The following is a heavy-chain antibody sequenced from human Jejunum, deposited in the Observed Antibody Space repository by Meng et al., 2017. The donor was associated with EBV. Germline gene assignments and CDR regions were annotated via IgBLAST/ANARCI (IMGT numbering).Heavy chain of an antibody. Sequence: GSEDNNPGTSVRVPSQASEYILTTYDLHWVRQAPGQRLEWMGWINGGATSTVYSQNFQGRLTIARDTSARTAFMELSSLTSEDTAVYYCASGPSCSSGSCQEFDYWGQGTLVTVSS. CDR3: ASGPSCSSGSCQEFDY. CDR2: INGGATST. J-gene: IGHJ4*02. V-gene: IGHV1-3*05. D-gene: IGHD2-2*01. CDR1: EYILTTYD.